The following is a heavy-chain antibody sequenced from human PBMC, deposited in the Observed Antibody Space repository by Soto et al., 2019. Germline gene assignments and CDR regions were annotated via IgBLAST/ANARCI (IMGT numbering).Heavy chain of an antibody. Sequence: SVKVSCKASGFTFTSSAVQWVRQARGQRLEWIGWIVVGSGNTNYAQKFQERVTITRDMSTSTAYMELSSLRSEDTAVYYCAALGPPYSGYDYAESWGQGTLVTVSS. D-gene: IGHD5-12*01. CDR3: AALGPPYSGYDYAES. CDR1: GFTFTSSA. J-gene: IGHJ4*02. V-gene: IGHV1-58*01. CDR2: IVVGSGNT.